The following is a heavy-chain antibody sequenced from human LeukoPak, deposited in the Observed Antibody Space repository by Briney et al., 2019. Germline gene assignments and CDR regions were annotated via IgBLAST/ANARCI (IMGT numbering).Heavy chain of an antibody. CDR3: ARVGVVVYYDHDAFDI. CDR2: ISSSGSTI. J-gene: IGHJ3*02. V-gene: IGHV3-48*03. Sequence: GGSLRLSCAASGFTFSSYEVNWVRQAPGKGLEWVSYISSSGSTIYYADSVKGRFTISRDNAKNSLYLQMNSLRAEDTAVYYCARVGVVVYYDHDAFDIWGQGTMVTVSS. D-gene: IGHD3-22*01. CDR1: GFTFSSYE.